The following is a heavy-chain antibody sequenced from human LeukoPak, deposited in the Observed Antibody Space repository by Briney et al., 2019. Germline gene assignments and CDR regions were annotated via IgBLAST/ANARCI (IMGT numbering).Heavy chain of an antibody. V-gene: IGHV3-53*01. D-gene: IGHD4/OR15-4a*01. Sequence: GGSLRLSCAASGFTVSDNYMCWVRQAPWKGLEWVSVIYSGGSTYYSDSVKGRFTISRDNSKNTLYLQMNSLRAEDTAVYYCARVNQLLTIDYWGPGTLVTVSS. CDR1: GFTVSDNY. J-gene: IGHJ4*02. CDR3: ARVNQLLTIDY. CDR2: IYSGGST.